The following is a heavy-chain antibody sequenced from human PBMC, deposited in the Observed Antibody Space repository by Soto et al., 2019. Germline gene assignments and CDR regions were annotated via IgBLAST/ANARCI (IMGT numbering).Heavy chain of an antibody. CDR1: GGTFSSYA. D-gene: IGHD3-22*01. V-gene: IGHV1-69*01. J-gene: IGHJ3*02. Sequence: QVQLVQSGAEVKKPGSSVKVSCKASGGTFSSYAISWVRQAPGQGREWMGGIIPIFGTANYAQKFQGRVTITADEATSTAYMEMSSLRSEDTAVYYCSRLADDSRFSGIWGQGTMVTVSS. CDR3: SRLADDSRFSGI. CDR2: IIPIFGTA.